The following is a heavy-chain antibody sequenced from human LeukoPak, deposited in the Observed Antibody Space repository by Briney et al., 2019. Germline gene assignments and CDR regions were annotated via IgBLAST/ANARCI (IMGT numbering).Heavy chain of an antibody. D-gene: IGHD2-2*02. Sequence: GGSLRLSCAASGFTFSSYSMNWVRQAPGKGLEWVSSISSSSSYIYYADSVKGRFTISRDNAKNSLYLQMNSLRAEDTAVYYCARALEEGYCSSTSCYMYYYYYMDVWGKGTTVTVSS. V-gene: IGHV3-21*01. J-gene: IGHJ6*03. CDR3: ARALEEGYCSSTSCYMYYYYYMDV. CDR2: ISSSSSYI. CDR1: GFTFSSYS.